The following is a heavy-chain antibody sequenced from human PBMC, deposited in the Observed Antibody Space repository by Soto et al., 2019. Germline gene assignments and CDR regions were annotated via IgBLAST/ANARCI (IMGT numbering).Heavy chain of an antibody. V-gene: IGHV3-72*01. D-gene: IGHD4-17*01. CDR1: GLTFSDRY. Sequence: LRLSCAASGLTFSDRYMDWVRQAPGKGLEWVGRIRKKTNSYTTEYAASVKGRFIISRDDSTNSLYLQMSSLKTEDTAVYYCTTVTTVDYYFDYWGQGTLVTVSS. CDR3: TTVTTVDYYFDY. CDR2: IRKKTNSYTT. J-gene: IGHJ4*02.